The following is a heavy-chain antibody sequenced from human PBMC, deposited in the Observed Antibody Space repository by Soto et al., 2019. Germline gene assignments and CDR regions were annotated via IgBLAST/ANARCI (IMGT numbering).Heavy chain of an antibody. D-gene: IGHD5-12*01. CDR2: IYYSGST. Sequence: SETLSLTCTVSGGSISSYYWSWIRQPPGKGLEWIGYIYYSGSTNYNPSLKSRVTISVDTSKNQFSLKLSSVTAADTAVYYCARGEMATISTCFDYWGQGTLVTVSS. CDR1: GGSISSYY. J-gene: IGHJ4*02. V-gene: IGHV4-59*01. CDR3: ARGEMATISTCFDY.